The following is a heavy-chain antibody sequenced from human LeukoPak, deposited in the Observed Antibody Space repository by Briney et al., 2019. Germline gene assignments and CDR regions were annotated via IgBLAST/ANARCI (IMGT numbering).Heavy chain of an antibody. V-gene: IGHV3-23*01. CDR3: AKDQYGGNPQYYFDY. CDR1: GFTFSSYE. D-gene: IGHD4-23*01. J-gene: IGHJ4*02. Sequence: GGSLRLSCAASGFTFSSYEMNWVRQAPGKGLEWVSAISGSGGNTYYADSVKGRFTISRDNSKNTLYLQMNSLRAEDTAVYYCAKDQYGGNPQYYFDYWGQGTLVTVSS. CDR2: ISGSGGNT.